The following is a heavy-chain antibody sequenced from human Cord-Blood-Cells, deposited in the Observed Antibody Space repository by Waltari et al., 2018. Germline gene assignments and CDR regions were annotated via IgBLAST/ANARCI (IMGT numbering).Heavy chain of an antibody. CDR3: ARGGLLDY. J-gene: IGHJ4*02. CDR2: IHYSGST. D-gene: IGHD2-21*02. Sequence: QVQLQVWLQGLVTASGTLSLTCRVPGGYISSYYWRWIRQPPGNGREWIGYIHYSGSTNYNPSLKSRVTISVDTSKNQFSLKLSSVTAADTAVYYCARGGLLDYWGQGTLVTVSS. V-gene: IGHV4-59*08. CDR1: GGYISSYY.